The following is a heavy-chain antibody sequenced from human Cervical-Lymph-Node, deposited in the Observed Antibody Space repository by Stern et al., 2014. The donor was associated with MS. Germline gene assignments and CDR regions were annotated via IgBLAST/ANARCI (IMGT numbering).Heavy chain of an antibody. CDR2: LSYDGDNK. V-gene: IGHV3-30-3*01. D-gene: IGHD3-9*01. J-gene: IGHJ4*02. Sequence: VQLVESRGGVVQPGKSLRLSCVASESDLRNFFMHWLRQAPGIDMEWETFLSYDGDNKYYRDSVKGRFTISRDNSQSTLFLHMNSLRVEDTAVYYCARVNILTGYYVFDFWGQGALVTVSS. CDR3: ARVNILTGYYVFDF. CDR1: ESDLRNFF.